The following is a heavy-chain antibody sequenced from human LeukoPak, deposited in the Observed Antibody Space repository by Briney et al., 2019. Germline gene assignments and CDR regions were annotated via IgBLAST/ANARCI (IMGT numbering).Heavy chain of an antibody. CDR2: IYYRGST. CDR3: AAIGVSGYYSDH. V-gene: IGHV4-30-4*01. Sequence: PSQTLSLTCTVSGGSISIGDYYWSWICQPPGKGREWLGCIYYRGSTNYNPSLTSRVSISGDTSKNQFAPELTSVTAADTAVYYCAAIGVSGYYSDHWGQGTLVTVSS. D-gene: IGHD3-22*01. CDR1: GGSISIGDYY. J-gene: IGHJ4*02.